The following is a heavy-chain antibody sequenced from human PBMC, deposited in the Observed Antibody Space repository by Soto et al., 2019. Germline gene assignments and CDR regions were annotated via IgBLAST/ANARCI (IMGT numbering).Heavy chain of an antibody. Sequence: GESLKISCAASGFTFSSYAMSWVRQAPGKGLEWVSAISGSGGSTYYADSVKGRFTISRDNSKNTLYLQMNSLRAEDTAVYYCAKDLHTYSSGWGDAFDIWGQGTMVTVSS. CDR3: AKDLHTYSSGWGDAFDI. CDR2: ISGSGGST. V-gene: IGHV3-23*01. D-gene: IGHD6-19*01. J-gene: IGHJ3*02. CDR1: GFTFSSYA.